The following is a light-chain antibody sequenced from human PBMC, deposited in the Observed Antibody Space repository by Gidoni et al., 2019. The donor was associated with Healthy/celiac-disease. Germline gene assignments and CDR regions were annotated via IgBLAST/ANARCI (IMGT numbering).Light chain of an antibody. CDR1: SSNIGSNY. CDR3: AAWDDSLSANWV. CDR2: RNN. Sequence: QSVLPQPPSASGTPGQRVTISCSGSSSNIGSNYVYWYQQLPGTAPKLLIYRNNQRPSGVPDRFSGSKSGTSASLAISGLRSEDEADYYCAAWDDSLSANWVFGGGTKLTVL. J-gene: IGLJ3*02. V-gene: IGLV1-47*01.